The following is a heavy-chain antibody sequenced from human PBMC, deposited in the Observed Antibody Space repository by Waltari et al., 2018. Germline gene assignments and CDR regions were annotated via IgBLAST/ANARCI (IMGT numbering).Heavy chain of an antibody. CDR3: ARGNPIVSYGMDV. V-gene: IGHV1-69*09. CDR2: IIPILGIA. D-gene: IGHD3-16*02. Sequence: QVQLVQSGAEVKKPGSSVTVSCKASGGTFSSYAISWVRQAPGQGLEWMGRIIPILGIANYAQKFQGRVTITADKSTSTAYMELSSLRSEDTAVYYCARGNPIVSYGMDVWGQGTTVTVSS. CDR1: GGTFSSYA. J-gene: IGHJ6*02.